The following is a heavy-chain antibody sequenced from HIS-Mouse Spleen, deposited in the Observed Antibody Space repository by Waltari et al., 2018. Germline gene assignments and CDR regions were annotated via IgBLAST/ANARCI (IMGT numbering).Heavy chain of an antibody. CDR2: ISYDGSNK. Sequence: QVKLVESVCGEGRPRWSLRLSCAASGFPFSSHGMHWVRPAPGKGLEWVAVISYDGSNKYYADSVKGRFTISRDNSKNTLYLQMNSLRAEDTAVYYCAKASSGWLDYWGQGTLVTVSS. D-gene: IGHD6-19*01. CDR3: AKASSGWLDY. V-gene: IGHV3-30*18. J-gene: IGHJ4*02. CDR1: GFPFSSHG.